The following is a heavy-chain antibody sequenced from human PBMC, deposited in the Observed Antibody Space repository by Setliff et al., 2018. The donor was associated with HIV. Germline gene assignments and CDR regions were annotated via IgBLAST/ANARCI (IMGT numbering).Heavy chain of an antibody. CDR1: GFAFSSYG. CDR2: IWSDGSSK. CDR3: ARRGSNLPSGFDI. J-gene: IGHJ3*02. Sequence: LRLSCAASGFAFSSYGMHWVRQAPGKGLEWVAVIWSDGSSKYYADSVKGRFTISRDNSKNTLYLQMNSLSAEDTAVYYCARRGSNLPSGFDIWGQGTMVTVSS. D-gene: IGHD3-3*01. V-gene: IGHV3-33*01.